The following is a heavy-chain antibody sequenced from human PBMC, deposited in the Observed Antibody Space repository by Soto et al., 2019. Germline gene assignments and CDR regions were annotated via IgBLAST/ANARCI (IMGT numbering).Heavy chain of an antibody. CDR3: AWISRSLDPYTSHI. D-gene: IGHD5-12*01. CDR1: GLTFRDAW. Sequence: EVHLVESGGGSVKPGGSLRLSCSISGLTFRDAWMNWVRQVPGQGLEWVGRIKSRGSGGSIDYTVPVKGRFTISRDDSRELFYLQMDSLESEDTAIYYCAWISRSLDPYTSHIWGQGTLVTVSS. V-gene: IGHV3-15*01. CDR2: IKSRGSGGSI. J-gene: IGHJ4*02.